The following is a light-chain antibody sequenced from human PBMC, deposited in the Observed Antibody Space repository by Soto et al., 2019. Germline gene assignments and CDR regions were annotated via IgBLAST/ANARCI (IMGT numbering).Light chain of an antibody. CDR1: QSVSSY. CDR3: QQRSNFLT. Sequence: EIVLTQSPATLFLSPGERATLSCRASQSVSSYLAWYQQKPGQAPRLLIYDASNRATGIPARFSGSGSGTDFTLTISSLEPEDFAVYYCQQRSNFLTFGGGTKVEIK. CDR2: DAS. J-gene: IGKJ4*01. V-gene: IGKV3-11*01.